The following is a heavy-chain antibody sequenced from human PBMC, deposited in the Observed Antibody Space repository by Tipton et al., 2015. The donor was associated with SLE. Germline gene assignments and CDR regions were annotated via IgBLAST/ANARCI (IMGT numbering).Heavy chain of an antibody. CDR2: ISGYNGDT. Sequence: QVQLVQSGGEVKKPGASVKVSCKASGYTFINFAIGWVRQAPGQGLEWMGWISGYNGDTKYAQNLRDRVTMTTDTSTSTAYMDLRSLRSDDTAMYYGARFCSSGGCPGNDFDIGGQGTMVTVSS. J-gene: IGHJ3*02. D-gene: IGHD2-15*01. CDR1: GYTFINFA. CDR3: ARFCSSGGCPGNDFDI. V-gene: IGHV1-18*01.